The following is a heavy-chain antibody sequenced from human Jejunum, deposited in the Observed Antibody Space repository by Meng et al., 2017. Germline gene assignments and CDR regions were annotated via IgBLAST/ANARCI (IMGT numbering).Heavy chain of an antibody. CDR2: VSGGSNTI. CDR3: ARAVPGEKTHDY. D-gene: IGHD6-19*01. Sequence: GESLKISCTASGFTFSNFEINWVRQAPGKGLEWISFVSGGSNTIYYADSVKGRFTISRDNAKNSVFLQMNSLRAEDTALYYCARAVPGEKTHDYWGQGTLVTVSS. J-gene: IGHJ4*02. CDR1: GFTFSNFE. V-gene: IGHV3-48*03.